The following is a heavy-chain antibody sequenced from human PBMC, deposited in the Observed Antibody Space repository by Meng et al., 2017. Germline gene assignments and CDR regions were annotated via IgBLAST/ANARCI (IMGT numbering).Heavy chain of an antibody. D-gene: IGHD3-10*01. CDR2: ISGNGGGT. CDR1: GFTFSSFA. J-gene: IGHJ3*02. V-gene: IGHV3-23*01. Sequence: GGSLRLSCAASGFTFSSFAMSWVRQALGKGLEWVSGISGNGGGTFYADSVKGRFSLSRDNSKNTLYLQMSSLRAEDTAVYYCAKDSYSGSGRYTWGTFDIWGQGSMVTVSS. CDR3: AKDSYSGSGRYTWGTFDI.